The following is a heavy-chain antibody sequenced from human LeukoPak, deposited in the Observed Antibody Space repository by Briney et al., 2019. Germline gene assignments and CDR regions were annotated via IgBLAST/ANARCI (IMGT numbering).Heavy chain of an antibody. D-gene: IGHD2-15*01. Sequence: PSETLSLTCTVSGDSITSGRCYWAWIRQPPGGGLEWIGRIYYSGNTYYNPSLKSRVTMSVVTSKNEFSLRLSSVTAADTAVYYCARRDIFEYWGQGTLVTVSS. J-gene: IGHJ4*02. CDR3: ARRDIFEY. V-gene: IGHV4-39*07. CDR1: GDSITSGRCY. CDR2: IYYSGNT.